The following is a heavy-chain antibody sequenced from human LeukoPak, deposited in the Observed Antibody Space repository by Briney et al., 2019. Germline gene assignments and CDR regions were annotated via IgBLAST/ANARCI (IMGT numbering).Heavy chain of an antibody. D-gene: IGHD2-21*02. CDR2: ISTSGSTI. V-gene: IGHV3-48*03. J-gene: IGHJ5*02. Sequence: GGSLRLSCAASGFTFSNYEMNWVRQAPGKGLEWVSYISTSGSTIYYADSVKGRFTISRDNAKNSLYLQMNSLRAEDTAIYYCAKDGPTAIPSWFDPWGQGTLVTVSS. CDR1: GFTFSNYE. CDR3: AKDGPTAIPSWFDP.